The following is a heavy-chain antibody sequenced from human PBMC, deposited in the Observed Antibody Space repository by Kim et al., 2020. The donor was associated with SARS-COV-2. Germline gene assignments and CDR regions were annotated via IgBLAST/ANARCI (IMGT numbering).Heavy chain of an antibody. J-gene: IGHJ2*01. CDR3: ARYQVANLWYFDL. D-gene: IGHD2-15*01. Sequence: NDNPPLKSRVTISVDTSKNQFSLRLSSVTAADTALYYCARYQVANLWYFDLWGRGTLVTVSS. V-gene: IGHV4-59*01.